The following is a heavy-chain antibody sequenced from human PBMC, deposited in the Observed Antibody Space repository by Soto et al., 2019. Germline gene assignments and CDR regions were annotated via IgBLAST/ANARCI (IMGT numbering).Heavy chain of an antibody. J-gene: IGHJ4*02. CDR1: GYTLTELS. CDR3: ATGLAAAPASDY. Sequence: GASVKVSCKVSGYTLTELSMHWVRQAPGKGLEWMGGFDPEDGETIYAQKFQGRVTMTEDTSTDTAYMELSSLRSEDTAVYYCATGLAAAPASDYCGQGTLVTVSS. D-gene: IGHD6-13*01. CDR2: FDPEDGET. V-gene: IGHV1-24*01.